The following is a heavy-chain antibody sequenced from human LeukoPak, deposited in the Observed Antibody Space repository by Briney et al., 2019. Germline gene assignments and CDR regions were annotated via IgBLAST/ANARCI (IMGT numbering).Heavy chain of an antibody. CDR2: IYTDSNI. D-gene: IGHD2-21*01. J-gene: IGHJ4*02. CDR1: GFTFSSYE. Sequence: PGGSPRLSCAASGFTFSSYEMSWVRQAPGKGLQWVSHIYTDSNIYQADSVKGRFTISRDNAKNTLYLQMNSLRAEDTAVYYCARASNSPFDYWGQGTLVTVSS. V-gene: IGHV3-48*03. CDR3: ARASNSPFDY.